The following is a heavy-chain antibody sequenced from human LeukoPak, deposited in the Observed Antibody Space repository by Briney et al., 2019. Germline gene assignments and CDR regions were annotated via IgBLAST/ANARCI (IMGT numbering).Heavy chain of an antibody. CDR3: ARGLTIFGVFPRWFDP. V-gene: IGHV1-8*03. D-gene: IGHD3-3*01. CDR1: GGTFSSHA. J-gene: IGHJ5*02. Sequence: ASVKVSCKASGGTFSSHAMNWVRQATGQGLEWMGWMNPNSGNTGYAQKFQGRVTITRNTSISTAYMELSSLRSEDTAVYYCARGLTIFGVFPRWFDPWGQGTLVTVSS. CDR2: MNPNSGNT.